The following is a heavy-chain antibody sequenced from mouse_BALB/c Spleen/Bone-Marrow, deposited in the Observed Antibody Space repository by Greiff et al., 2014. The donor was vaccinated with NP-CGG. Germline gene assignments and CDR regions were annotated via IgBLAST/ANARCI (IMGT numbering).Heavy chain of an antibody. CDR3: ASYGSSPAWFAY. CDR1: GYSFTSYW. CDR2: IDPSDSET. D-gene: IGHD1-1*01. J-gene: IGHJ3*01. V-gene: IGHV1-69*02. Sequence: QVQLQQSGPQLVRPGASVKISCKASGYSFTSYWMHWVKQRPGQGLEWIGMIDPSDSETRLNQMFKDKATLTVDKSSSTAYMQHSSRTSEDSAVYYCASYGSSPAWFAYWGQGTLVTVSA.